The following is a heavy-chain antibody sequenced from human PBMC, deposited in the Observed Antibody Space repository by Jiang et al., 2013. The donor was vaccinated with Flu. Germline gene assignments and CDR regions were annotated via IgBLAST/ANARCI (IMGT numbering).Heavy chain of an antibody. V-gene: IGHV4-39*07. CDR3: ARQRTTARYFDY. Sequence: GSGLVKPSETLSLTCSVSGGSITSSSHYWGWIRQPPGKGPEWIGSIFHTGGTYYNPSLKSRIIVSVDASKNQFSLKLTSVTAADTAVYYCARQRTTARYFDYWGQGTLVTVSS. CDR1: GGSITSSSHY. CDR2: IFHTGGT. D-gene: IGHD1-14*01. J-gene: IGHJ4*02.